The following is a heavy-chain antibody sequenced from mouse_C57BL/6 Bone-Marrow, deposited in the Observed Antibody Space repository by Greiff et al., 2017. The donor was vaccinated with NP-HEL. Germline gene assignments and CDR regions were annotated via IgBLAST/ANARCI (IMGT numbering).Heavy chain of an antibody. J-gene: IGHJ4*01. V-gene: IGHV5-9-1*02. CDR2: ISSGGDYI. D-gene: IGHD1-1*01. Sequence: EVQGVESGEGLVKPGGSLKLSCAASGFTFSSYAMSWVRQTPEKRLEWVAYISSGGDYIYYADTVKGRFTISRDNARNTLYLQMSSLKSEDTAMYYCTRGGYYYGSSYFMDYWGQGTSVTVSS. CDR3: TRGGYYYGSSYFMDY. CDR1: GFTFSSYA.